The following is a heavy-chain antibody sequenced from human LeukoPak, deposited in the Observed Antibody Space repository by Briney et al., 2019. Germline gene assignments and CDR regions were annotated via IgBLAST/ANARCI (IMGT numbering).Heavy chain of an antibody. J-gene: IGHJ6*02. D-gene: IGHD6-6*01. V-gene: IGHV1-69*13. Sequence: ASVKASCKASGGTFSSYAISWVRQAPGQGLEWMGGIIPIFGTANYAQKFQGRVTITADESTSTAYMELSSLRSEDTAVYYCARAYSSSSLSYYYGMDVWGQGTTVTVSS. CDR3: ARAYSSSSLSYYYGMDV. CDR2: IIPIFGTA. CDR1: GGTFSSYA.